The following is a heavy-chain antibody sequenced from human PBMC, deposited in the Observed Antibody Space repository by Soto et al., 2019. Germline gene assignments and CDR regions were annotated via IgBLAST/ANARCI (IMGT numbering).Heavy chain of an antibody. CDR3: AREEVEYYGSGSYFWFDP. D-gene: IGHD3-10*01. Sequence: ASVKVSCKASGYTFTSYGISWVRQAPGQGLEWMGWISAYNGNTNYAQKLQGRVTMTTDTSTSTAYMELRSLRSDDTAVYYCAREEVEYYGSGSYFWFDPWGQGTLVTVSS. V-gene: IGHV1-18*01. CDR2: ISAYNGNT. CDR1: GYTFTSYG. J-gene: IGHJ5*02.